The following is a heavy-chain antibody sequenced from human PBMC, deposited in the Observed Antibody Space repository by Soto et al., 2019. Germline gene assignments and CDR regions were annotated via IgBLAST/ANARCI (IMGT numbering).Heavy chain of an antibody. V-gene: IGHV1-18*01. CDR1: GYTFTTYG. D-gene: IGHD4-17*01. J-gene: IGHJ3*02. CDR2: ISTYHGNP. Sequence: QVQLVQAGAEVKKPGASVKVSCKASGYTFTTYGISWVRQAPGQGREWMGWISTYHGNPNYAQNHLGRVTMTTDKSKRTAYMELRSLRSDDTAVYYCARGDYGDFVGYDAFDIWGQGTMVTVSS. CDR3: ARGDYGDFVGYDAFDI.